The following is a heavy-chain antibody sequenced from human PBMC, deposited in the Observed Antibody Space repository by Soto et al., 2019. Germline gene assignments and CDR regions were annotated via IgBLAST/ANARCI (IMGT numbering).Heavy chain of an antibody. Sequence: SETLSLTCTVSGGSISSYYWSWIRQPPGKGLEWIGYIYYSGSTNYNPSLKSRVTISVDTSKNQFSLKLSSVTAADTAVYYCASSPTYCGGDCYQNCFDPWGQGTLVPVSS. CDR2: IYYSGST. CDR1: GGSISSYY. D-gene: IGHD2-21*01. J-gene: IGHJ5*02. CDR3: ASSPTYCGGDCYQNCFDP. V-gene: IGHV4-59*01.